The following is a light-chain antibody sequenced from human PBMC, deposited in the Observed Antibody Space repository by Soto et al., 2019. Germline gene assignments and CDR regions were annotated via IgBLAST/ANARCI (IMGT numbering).Light chain of an antibody. J-gene: IGKJ1*01. CDR2: AAS. CDR3: LQHHSYPQT. Sequence: DIQMTQSPSPLSASVGDRVTITCRASQKINNYLNWYQQRPGKAPQLLVYAASSLQSGVPSRFSGSGSGTDFTLTISSLQPEDFATYYCLQHHSYPQTFGQGTKVDIK. V-gene: IGKV1-39*01. CDR1: QKINNY.